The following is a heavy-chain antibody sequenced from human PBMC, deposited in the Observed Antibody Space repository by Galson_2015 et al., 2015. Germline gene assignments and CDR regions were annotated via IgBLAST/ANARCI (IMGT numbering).Heavy chain of an antibody. CDR2: ISYDGSNK. V-gene: IGHV3-30-3*01. J-gene: IGHJ6*02. CDR3: ARVNDDYGDSYGMDV. Sequence: SLRLSCAASGFTFSSYAMHWVRQAPGKGLEWVAVISYDGSNKYYADSVKGRFTISRDNSKNTLYLQMNSLRAEDTAVYYCARVNDDYGDSYGMDVWGQGTTVTVSS. CDR1: GFTFSSYA. D-gene: IGHD4-17*01.